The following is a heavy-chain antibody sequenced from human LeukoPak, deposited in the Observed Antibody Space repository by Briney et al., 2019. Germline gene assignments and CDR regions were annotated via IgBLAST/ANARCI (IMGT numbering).Heavy chain of an antibody. V-gene: IGHV3-33*01. CDR3: ARVLGKYSIDY. D-gene: IGHD2/OR15-2a*01. CDR1: GFTFRNFG. J-gene: IGHJ4*02. Sequence: PGRSLRLSCAASGFTFRNFGMHWVRQAPGKGLEWVAVIWYDGSEKYYADSVKGRFTISRDNSKNMLYLQMNSLRAEDTAVYHCARVLGKYSIDYWGQGTPVTVSS. CDR2: IWYDGSEK.